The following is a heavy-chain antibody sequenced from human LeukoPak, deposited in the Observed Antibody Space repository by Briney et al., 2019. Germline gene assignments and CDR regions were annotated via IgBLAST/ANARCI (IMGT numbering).Heavy chain of an antibody. CDR3: ARSPKGDSYGMDV. CDR2: IWYDGSHE. J-gene: IGHJ6*02. CDR1: GFTFNTYD. V-gene: IGHV3-33*01. Sequence: PGGSLRLSCAASGFTFNTYDMHWVRRAPGEGLEWVAVIWYDGSHEYYAGSVKGRFTISRDNSKNTLYLQINGLRAEDTAVYYCARSPKGDSYGMDVWGQGTTVTVSS.